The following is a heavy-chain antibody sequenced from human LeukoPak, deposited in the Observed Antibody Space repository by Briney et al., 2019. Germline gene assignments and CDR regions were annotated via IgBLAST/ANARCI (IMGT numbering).Heavy chain of an antibody. Sequence: SETLSLTCTVSGGSISTYYWSWMRQPPGEGLEWIGSMYYSGSTNYKPSLKSRVTISVDTSKNQFSLKLSSVTAADTAVYYCARHAYYYDRSGSYEAFDIWGQGTMVTVSS. V-gene: IGHV4-59*08. CDR2: MYYSGST. CDR1: GGSISTYY. D-gene: IGHD3-22*01. J-gene: IGHJ3*02. CDR3: ARHAYYYDRSGSYEAFDI.